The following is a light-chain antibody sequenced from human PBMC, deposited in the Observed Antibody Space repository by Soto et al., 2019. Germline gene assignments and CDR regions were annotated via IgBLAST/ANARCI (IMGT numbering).Light chain of an antibody. V-gene: IGKV4-1*01. Sequence: DIVMTQSPDSLAVSLGERATINCKSSQSVLYSSNNKNYLAWYQQKPGQPPKLLIYWASTRESGVPDRFSGSGYGTAFTLTISSLQAEDVGVYYYQQYYSTPFTFGPGTKVDIK. CDR2: WAS. CDR1: QSVLYSSNNKNY. CDR3: QQYYSTPFT. J-gene: IGKJ3*01.